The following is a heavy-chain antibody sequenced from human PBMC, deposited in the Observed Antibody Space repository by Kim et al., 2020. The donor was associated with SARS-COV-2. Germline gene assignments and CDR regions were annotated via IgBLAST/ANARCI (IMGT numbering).Heavy chain of an antibody. Sequence: GRFTISRDNAKNSLYLQMNILRAEDKAVYYCARARGGYYYDSRGRLGMDVWGQGTTVTVSS. CDR3: ARARGGYYYDSRGRLGMDV. J-gene: IGHJ6*02. V-gene: IGHV3-11*06. D-gene: IGHD3-22*01.